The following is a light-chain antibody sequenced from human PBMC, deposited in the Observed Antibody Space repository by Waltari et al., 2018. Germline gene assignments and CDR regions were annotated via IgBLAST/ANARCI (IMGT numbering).Light chain of an antibody. Sequence: SALTQPDSVSGSPGQSITISCRGISSDSGGHEYVSWYQPHPGKAPKVIIYDVNNRPSGVSNRFSGSKSGSSASLTISGLQAEDEADYYCSSFTSSTTGIFGGGTKVTVL. CDR3: SSFTSSTTGI. V-gene: IGLV2-14*03. CDR1: SSDSGGHEY. CDR2: DVN. J-gene: IGLJ2*01.